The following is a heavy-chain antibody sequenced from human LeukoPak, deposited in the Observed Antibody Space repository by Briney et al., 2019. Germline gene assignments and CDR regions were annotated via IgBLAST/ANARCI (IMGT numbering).Heavy chain of an antibody. V-gene: IGHV1-69*04. D-gene: IGHD6-6*01. Sequence: ASVKVSCKASGGTFSSYAISWVRQAPGQGLEWMGRIIPILGIANYAQKFQGRVTITADKSTSTAYMELRSLRSDDTAVYYCARGRYSSSSRLGDYWGQGTLVTVSS. CDR2: IIPILGIA. CDR1: GGTFSSYA. J-gene: IGHJ4*02. CDR3: ARGRYSSSSRLGDY.